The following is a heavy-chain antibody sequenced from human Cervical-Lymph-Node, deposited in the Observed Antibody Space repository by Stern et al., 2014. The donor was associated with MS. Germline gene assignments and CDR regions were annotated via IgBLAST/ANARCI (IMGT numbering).Heavy chain of an antibody. CDR1: GFTFDDYA. V-gene: IGHV3-9*01. CDR3: VKDYGDYVGWAFDI. D-gene: IGHD4-17*01. CDR2: INWNNGSV. J-gene: IGHJ3*02. Sequence: EDQLVESGGGLVQPGKSLRLSCAASGFTFDDYAMHWVRQPPGKGLEWVSGINWNNGSVGYADSVKGRFTISRDNLRNFVYLQMNSLRPDDTASYYCVKDYGDYVGWAFDIWGQGTMVTVSS.